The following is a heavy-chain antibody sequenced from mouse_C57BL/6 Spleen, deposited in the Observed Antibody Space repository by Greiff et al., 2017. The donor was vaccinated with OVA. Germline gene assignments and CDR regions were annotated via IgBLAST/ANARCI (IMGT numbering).Heavy chain of an antibody. V-gene: IGHV1-53*01. Sequence: QVQLQQSGTELVKPGASVKLSCKASGYTFTSYWMHWVKQRPGQGLEWIGNINPSNGGTNYNEKFKSKATLTVDKSSSTAYMQLSSLTSEDSAVYYCARPSFITTVVAGDYWGQGTTLTVSS. J-gene: IGHJ2*01. CDR3: ARPSFITTVVAGDY. D-gene: IGHD1-1*01. CDR1: GYTFTSYW. CDR2: INPSNGGT.